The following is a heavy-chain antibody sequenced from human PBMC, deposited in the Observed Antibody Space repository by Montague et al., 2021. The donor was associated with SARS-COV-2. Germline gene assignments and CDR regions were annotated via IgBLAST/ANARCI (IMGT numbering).Heavy chain of an antibody. CDR1: GGSISSSY. D-gene: IGHD4-17*01. V-gene: IGHV4-59*08. J-gene: IGHJ2*01. CDR3: ARVNYGDYVWYFDL. Sequence: SETLSLTCTVSGGSISSSYWSWIRQPPGKGLEWIGYIYYSGITNNNPSLKSRVTISVDTSKNQFSLKLTSVTAADTAVYYCARVNYGDYVWYFDLWGRGTLVTVSS. CDR2: IYYSGIT.